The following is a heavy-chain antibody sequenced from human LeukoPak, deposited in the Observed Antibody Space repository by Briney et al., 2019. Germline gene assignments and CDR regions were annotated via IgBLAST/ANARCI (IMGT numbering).Heavy chain of an antibody. CDR1: GYTFTSYY. D-gene: IGHD3-22*01. CDR2: INPSGGST. V-gene: IGHV1-46*01. Sequence: ASVKVSCKASGYTFTSYYVHWVRQAPGQGLEWMGIINPSGGSTSYAQKFQGRVTMTRETSTSTVYMELSSLRSEDTAVYYCARGSTPSYYYDSSGYFDYWGQGTLVTVSS. CDR3: ARGSTPSYYYDSSGYFDY. J-gene: IGHJ4*02.